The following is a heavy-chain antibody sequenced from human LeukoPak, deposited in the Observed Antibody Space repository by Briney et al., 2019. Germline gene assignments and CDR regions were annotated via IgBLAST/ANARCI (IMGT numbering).Heavy chain of an antibody. CDR1: GYTFTSYW. J-gene: IGHJ3*02. CDR2: IYPGDSDT. D-gene: IGHD3-16*01. V-gene: IGHV5-51*01. Sequence: GESLKISCKGSGYTFTSYWLGWVRQMPGKGLGWMGIIYPGDSDTRYSPSFQGQVTMSADKSISTAYLQWSSLKASDTAMYYCARHPRSQPITFGSAAFDIWGQGTMVTVSS. CDR3: ARHPRSQPITFGSAAFDI.